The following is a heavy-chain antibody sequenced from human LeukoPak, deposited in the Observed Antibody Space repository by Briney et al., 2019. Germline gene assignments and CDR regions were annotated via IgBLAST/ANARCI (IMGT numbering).Heavy chain of an antibody. CDR3: ARRGSYSHNAFDI. V-gene: IGHV3-30*04. J-gene: IGHJ3*02. CDR1: GFTFSSYA. Sequence: GGSLRLSCAASGFTFSSYAMHWVRQAPGKGLEWVAVISYDGSNKYYADSVKGRFTISRDNSNNTLYVQMNSLRAEDTAVYYCARRGSYSHNAFDIWGQGTMVTVSS. CDR2: ISYDGSNK. D-gene: IGHD3-10*01.